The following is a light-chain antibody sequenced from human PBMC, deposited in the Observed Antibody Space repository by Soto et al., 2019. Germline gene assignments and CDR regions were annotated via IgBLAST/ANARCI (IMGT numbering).Light chain of an antibody. CDR2: GVS. CDR1: QNVNNNY. V-gene: IGKV3-20*01. Sequence: EIVLTQSPCTLSFSPGERATISCRASQNVNNNYLAWYQQKIGQAPRLLIYGVSNRATGIPDRFIGSWSGTDYTLNISRLEPDDCAFYHCQQDVGSPTFGQGTKLEIK. CDR3: QQDVGSPT. J-gene: IGKJ2*01.